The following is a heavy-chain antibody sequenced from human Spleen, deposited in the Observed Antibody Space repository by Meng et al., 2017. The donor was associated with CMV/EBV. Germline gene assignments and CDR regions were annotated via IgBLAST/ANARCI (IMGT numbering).Heavy chain of an antibody. CDR3: ASFGLLKGPLVYGMDV. J-gene: IGHJ6*02. D-gene: IGHD3-3*01. V-gene: IGHV3-30*04. Sequence: GGSLRLSCAASGFTFSSFALHWVRQAPGKGLEWVAVISSDGGDEYYADSVKGRFTVSRDNSKNTLFLQMNSLRAEDTAVYYCASFGLLKGPLVYGMDVWGQGTTVTVSS. CDR2: ISSDGGDE. CDR1: GFTFSSFA.